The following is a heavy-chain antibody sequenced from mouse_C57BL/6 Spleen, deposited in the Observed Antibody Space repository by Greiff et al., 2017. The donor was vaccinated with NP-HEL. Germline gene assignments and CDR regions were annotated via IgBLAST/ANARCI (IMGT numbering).Heavy chain of an antibody. V-gene: IGHV1-64*01. Sequence: QVQLKQPGAELVKPGASVKLSCKASGYTFTSYWMHWVKQRPGQGLEWIGMIHPNSGSTNYNEKFKSKATLTVDKSSSTAYMQLSSLTSKDSAVYYCARSPLYDYFDYWGQGTTLTVSS. D-gene: IGHD1-1*01. CDR3: ARSPLYDYFDY. CDR1: GYTFTSYW. J-gene: IGHJ2*01. CDR2: IHPNSGST.